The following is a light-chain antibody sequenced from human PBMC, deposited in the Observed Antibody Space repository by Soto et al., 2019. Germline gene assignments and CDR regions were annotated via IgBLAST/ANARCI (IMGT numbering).Light chain of an antibody. V-gene: IGKV3-20*01. CDR2: GAS. CDR1: QSVSNNY. J-gene: IGKJ1*01. CDR3: QQYGSSGT. Sequence: EIVLTQSPGTLSLSPGERATLSCRASQSVSNNYLAWYQQKPGQAPRLLIYGASNRATGIPDRFSGSGSGTGFTLTISRLEPEDFAVYYWQQYGSSGTFGQGTKVEIK.